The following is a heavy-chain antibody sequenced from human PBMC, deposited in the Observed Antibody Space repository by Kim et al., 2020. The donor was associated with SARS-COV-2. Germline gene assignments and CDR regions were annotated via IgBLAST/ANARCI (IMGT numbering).Heavy chain of an antibody. V-gene: IGHV3-23*01. CDR3: AKTNCGGDCYSDWYFDL. Sequence: VKCRLTTSRDNSRNTMYLQMNSLRAEDTAVYYCAKTNCGGDCYSDWYFDLWGRGTLVTVSS. D-gene: IGHD2-21*01. J-gene: IGHJ2*01.